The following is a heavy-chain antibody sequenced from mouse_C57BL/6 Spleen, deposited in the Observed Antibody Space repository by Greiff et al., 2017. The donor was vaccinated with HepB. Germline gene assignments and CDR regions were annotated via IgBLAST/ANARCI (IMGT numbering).Heavy chain of an antibody. CDR1: GYSITSGYD. CDR3: AREDSSGDYFDY. CDR2: ISYSGST. V-gene: IGHV3-1*01. D-gene: IGHD3-2*02. Sequence: EVKLQESGPGMVKPSQSLSLTCTVTGYSITSGYDWHWIRHFPGNKLEWMGYISYSGSTNYNPSLKSRISITHDTSKNHFFLKLNSVTTEDTATYYCAREDSSGDYFDYWGQGTTLTVSS. J-gene: IGHJ2*01.